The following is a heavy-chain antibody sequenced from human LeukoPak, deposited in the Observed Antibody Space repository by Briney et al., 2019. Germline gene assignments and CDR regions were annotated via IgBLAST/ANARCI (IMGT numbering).Heavy chain of an antibody. CDR1: GFTFNRYW. D-gene: IGHD1-1*01. CDR3: ARDADWNGQSCDY. V-gene: IGHV3-74*01. Sequence: PGGSLRLSCAASGFTFNRYWMHWVRHAPGKGLEWVSRIYSDAGSISYADFVKGRFTISRDNAKNTLYLQMNNLRAEDTAVYYCARDADWNGQSCDYWGQGTLVTVSS. J-gene: IGHJ4*02. CDR2: IYSDAGSI.